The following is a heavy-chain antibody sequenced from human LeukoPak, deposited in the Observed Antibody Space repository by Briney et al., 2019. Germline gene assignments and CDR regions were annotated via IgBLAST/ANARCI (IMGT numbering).Heavy chain of an antibody. V-gene: IGHV3-30*01. CDR3: ARITGTTTDPN. Sequence: PGRSLRLSCAASGFTFSSYAMHWVRQAPGKGLEWVAVISYDGSNKYYADSVKGRFTISRDNPKNTLYLQMNSLRAEDTAVYYCARITGTTTDPNWGQGTLVTVSS. D-gene: IGHD1-7*01. J-gene: IGHJ4*02. CDR2: ISYDGSNK. CDR1: GFTFSSYA.